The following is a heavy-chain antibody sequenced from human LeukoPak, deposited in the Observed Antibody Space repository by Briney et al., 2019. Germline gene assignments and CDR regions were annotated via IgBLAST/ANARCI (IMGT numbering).Heavy chain of an antibody. CDR3: ARAHYDYVWGH. J-gene: IGHJ4*02. D-gene: IGHD3-16*01. CDR2: IIPIFGTA. V-gene: IGHV1-69*06. Sequence: SVKVSCKASGYTFTSYDINWVRQATGQGLEWMGGIIPIFGTANYAQKFQGRVTITADKSTSTAYMELSSLRSEDTAVYYCARAHYDYVWGHWGQGTLVTVSS. CDR1: GYTFTSYD.